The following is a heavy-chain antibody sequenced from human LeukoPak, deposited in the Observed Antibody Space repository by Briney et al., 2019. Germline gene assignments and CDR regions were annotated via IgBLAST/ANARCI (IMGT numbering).Heavy chain of an antibody. J-gene: IGHJ2*01. V-gene: IGHV4-39*01. CDR2: IYYSGRT. D-gene: IGHD3-22*01. CDR3: ARGYDGSGYYYRNWYFDL. Sequence: SETLSLTCTVSGGSISSSGYYWGWIRQPPGKGLEWIGSIYYSGRTYYNPSLKSRVTISMDTSKNQFSLKLSSVTAADTAVYYCARGYDGSGYYYRNWYFDLWGRGTLVTVSS. CDR1: GGSISSSGYY.